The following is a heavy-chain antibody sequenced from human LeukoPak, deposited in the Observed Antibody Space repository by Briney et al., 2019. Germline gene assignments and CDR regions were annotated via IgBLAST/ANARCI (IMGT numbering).Heavy chain of an antibody. D-gene: IGHD4-17*01. Sequence: PGGSLRLSCAASGFTFSSYEMIWVRQAPGRGLEGVSYISSSCSNIYYADSVKGLFTISRDHAKNSLYLQINSLRAEDTAVYYCARRLRRNYFDYWGQGTLVTVSS. CDR2: ISSSCSNI. CDR3: ARRLRRNYFDY. V-gene: IGHV3-48*03. J-gene: IGHJ4*02. CDR1: GFTFSSYE.